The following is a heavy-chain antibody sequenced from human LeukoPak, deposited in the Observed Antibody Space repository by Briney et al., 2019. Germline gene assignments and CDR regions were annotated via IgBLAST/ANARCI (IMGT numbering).Heavy chain of an antibody. CDR2: IPYDGSNK. CDR1: GFTFSSYA. D-gene: IGHD1-26*01. CDR3: TRVVLVGTTYSYFDY. Sequence: GGSLRLSCAASGFTFSSYAMHWVRQAPGKGLEWVALIPYDGSNKYYADSVKGRFTVSRDNSKNTLYLQMNSLRAEDTAVYYCTRVVLVGTTYSYFDYWGQGTLVTVSS. J-gene: IGHJ4*02. V-gene: IGHV3-30*04.